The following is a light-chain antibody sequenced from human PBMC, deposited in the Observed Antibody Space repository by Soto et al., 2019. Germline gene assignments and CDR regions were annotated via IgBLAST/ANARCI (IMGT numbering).Light chain of an antibody. CDR2: GVS. J-gene: IGKJ1*01. Sequence: EIVLTQSPGTLSLSPGERATLSCRASQSISNNYLAWYQQRPGQAPRLLIYGVSSRATGIADRFSGSGSGTDFTLTMSSLEPEDFEMYYCQKFTASGQGTRVEI. CDR3: QKFTA. CDR1: QSISNNY. V-gene: IGKV3-20*01.